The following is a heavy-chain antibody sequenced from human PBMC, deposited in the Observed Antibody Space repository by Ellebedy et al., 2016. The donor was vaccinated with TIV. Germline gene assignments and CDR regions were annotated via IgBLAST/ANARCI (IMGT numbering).Heavy chain of an antibody. CDR1: GFTFSTYW. CDR3: ARARSGFDS. D-gene: IGHD1-14*01. Sequence: GESLKISXAASGFTFSTYWMTWVRQAPGKGLEWVANIKQDGSEKDYVGSVRGRFTISRDNAKNSLYLQMNSLGAEDTAVYYCARARSGFDSWGQGTLVTVSP. V-gene: IGHV3-7*04. CDR2: IKQDGSEK. J-gene: IGHJ5*01.